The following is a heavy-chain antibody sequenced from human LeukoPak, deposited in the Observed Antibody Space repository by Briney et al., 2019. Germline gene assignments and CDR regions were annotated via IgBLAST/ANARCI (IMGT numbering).Heavy chain of an antibody. CDR2: ISGSGDTI. CDR3: ARAIDPLQIRNYYYYMDV. J-gene: IGHJ6*03. Sequence: GGSLRLSCAASGFTFSNYNMNWVRQAPGKGLEWGSYISGSGDTIYYADSLKGRFTISRDNAKTTLYLQMNSLRAEDTAVYYCARAIDPLQIRNYYYYMDVWGKGTTVTVSS. V-gene: IGHV3-48*01. D-gene: IGHD4-11*01. CDR1: GFTFSNYN.